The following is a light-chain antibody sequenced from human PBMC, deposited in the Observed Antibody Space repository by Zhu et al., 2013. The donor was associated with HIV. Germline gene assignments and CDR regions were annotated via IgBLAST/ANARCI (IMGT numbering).Light chain of an antibody. CDR3: QQYNNWPRT. Sequence: EIVMTQSPATLSVSPGERATLSCRASQSVSSNLAWYQQKPGQAPRLLIYGASTRATGIPARFSGSESGTEFTLTIGSLQSEDFAVYYCQQYNNWPRTFGHGTKVEIK. CDR2: GAS. V-gene: IGKV3-15*01. CDR1: QSVSSN. J-gene: IGKJ1*01.